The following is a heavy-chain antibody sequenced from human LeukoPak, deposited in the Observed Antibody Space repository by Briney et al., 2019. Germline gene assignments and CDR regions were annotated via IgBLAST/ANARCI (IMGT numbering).Heavy chain of an antibody. V-gene: IGHV4-34*01. CDR3: ARRIVVVVAATYIDY. D-gene: IGHD2-15*01. CDR2: INHSGST. CDR1: GGSFSGYY. Sequence: SETLSLTCAVYGGSFSGYYWSWIRQPPGKGLEWIGEINHSGSTNYNPSLKSRVTISVDTSKNQFSLKLSSVTAADTAVYCCARRIVVVVAATYIDYWGQGTLVTVSS. J-gene: IGHJ4*02.